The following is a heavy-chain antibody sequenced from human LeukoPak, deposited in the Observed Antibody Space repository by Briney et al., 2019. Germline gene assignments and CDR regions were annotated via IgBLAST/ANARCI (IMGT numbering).Heavy chain of an antibody. J-gene: IGHJ4*02. CDR3: ARAVGGTLDY. CDR2: IYYSGST. V-gene: IGHV4-39*01. Sequence: KPSETLSLTCTVSGGSISSSSYYWGWIRQPPGKGLEWIGSIYYSGSTYYNPSLKSRVTISVDTSKNQFSLKLSSVTAADTAVYYCARAVGGTLDYWGQGTLVTVSS. CDR1: GGSISSSSYY. D-gene: IGHD6-19*01.